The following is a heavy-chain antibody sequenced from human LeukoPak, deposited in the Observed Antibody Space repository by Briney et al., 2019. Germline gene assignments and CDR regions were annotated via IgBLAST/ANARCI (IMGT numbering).Heavy chain of an antibody. CDR1: GFTFSTYA. D-gene: IGHD6-19*01. CDR2: ISGSGGST. J-gene: IGHJ4*02. Sequence: GGSLRLSCAASGFTFSTYAMTWVRQAPGKGLECVSGISGSGGSTYYADSVKGRFTISRDNSKNTLYLQMNSLRAEDTAVYYCAKAKYSSGWYYFDYGGQGALVTVSS. CDR3: AKAKYSSGWYYFDY. V-gene: IGHV3-23*01.